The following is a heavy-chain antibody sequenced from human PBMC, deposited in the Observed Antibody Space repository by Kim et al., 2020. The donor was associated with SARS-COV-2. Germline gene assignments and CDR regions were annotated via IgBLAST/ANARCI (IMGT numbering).Heavy chain of an antibody. Sequence: GQRRFTIARDNSKDTLYLQMNSRRAEDTAVYYCARASIVVVPAAYFDYWGQGTLVTVSS. V-gene: IGHV3-30*01. CDR3: ARASIVVVPAAYFDY. D-gene: IGHD2-2*01. J-gene: IGHJ4*02.